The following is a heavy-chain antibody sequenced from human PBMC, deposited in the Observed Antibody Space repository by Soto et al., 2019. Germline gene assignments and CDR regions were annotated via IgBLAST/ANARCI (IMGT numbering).Heavy chain of an antibody. CDR3: ARARYCSGGSCLDWFDP. D-gene: IGHD2-15*01. V-gene: IGHV1-8*01. CDR1: GYTFTSYD. J-gene: IGHJ5*02. CDR2: MNPNSGNT. Sequence: QVQLVQSGAEVKKPGASVKVSCKASGYTFTSYDINWVRQATGQGLEWMGWMNPNSGNTGYAQKFQGRVTMTRNTSLSRAYMEMSSMRSEDKAVYYCARARYCSGGSCLDWFDPWGQGTLVTVSS.